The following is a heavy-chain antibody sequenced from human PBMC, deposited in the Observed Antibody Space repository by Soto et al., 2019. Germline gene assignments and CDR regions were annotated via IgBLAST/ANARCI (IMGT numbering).Heavy chain of an antibody. D-gene: IGHD6-13*01. CDR3: ASTYSSSWYFRDY. CDR2: ISCRGGST. J-gene: IGHJ4*02. Sequence: GGALKLSCAASGFTFSSYAMSWVRQAPGKGLEWVSAISCRGGSTYYADSVKGRFTISRDNSKNTLYLQMNSLRAEDTAVYYCASTYSSSWYFRDYWGQGTLVTVSS. V-gene: IGHV3-23*01. CDR1: GFTFSSYA.